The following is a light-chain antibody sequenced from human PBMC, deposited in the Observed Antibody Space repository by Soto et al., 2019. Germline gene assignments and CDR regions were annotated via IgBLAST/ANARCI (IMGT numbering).Light chain of an antibody. CDR3: AAWEDGLSGVV. J-gene: IGLJ2*01. CDR1: SANIGSNY. V-gene: IGLV1-47*01. Sequence: QSVLTQPPSASGTPGQRVTISCTGDSANIGSNYVYWYQQLPGTAPKRLIYRNDQRPSGVSDRFSGSRPGTSASLAIGGLRLQDEGEYYCAAWEDGLSGVVFGGGTKLTVL. CDR2: RND.